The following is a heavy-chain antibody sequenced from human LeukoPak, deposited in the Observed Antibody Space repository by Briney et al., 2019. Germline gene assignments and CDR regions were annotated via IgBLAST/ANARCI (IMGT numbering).Heavy chain of an antibody. D-gene: IGHD6-13*01. CDR3: ARDLIAAAPQYNWFDP. V-gene: IGHV3-49*03. J-gene: IGHJ5*02. CDR1: GFTFGDYA. CDR2: IRSKAYGGTT. Sequence: GGSLRLSYTASGFTFGDYAMSWFRQAPGKGLEWVGFIRSKAYGGTTEYAASVKGRFTISRDDSKSIAHLQMNSLRAEDTAVYYCARDLIAAAPQYNWFDPWGQGTLVTVSS.